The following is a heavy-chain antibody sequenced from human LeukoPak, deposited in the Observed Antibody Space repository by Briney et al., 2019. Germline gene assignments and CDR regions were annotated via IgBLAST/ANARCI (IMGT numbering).Heavy chain of an antibody. J-gene: IGHJ4*02. CDR1: GYSFTSYW. CDR2: IYPGDSET. Sequence: GESLKISCKGSGYSFTSYWIGWVRQMPGKGLEWMGIIYPGDSETRYSPSFQGQVPISADKSISTAYLQWSSLKASDTAMYYCARHAPYSGSYYPDYWGQGTLVTVSS. D-gene: IGHD1-26*01. V-gene: IGHV5-51*01. CDR3: ARHAPYSGSYYPDY.